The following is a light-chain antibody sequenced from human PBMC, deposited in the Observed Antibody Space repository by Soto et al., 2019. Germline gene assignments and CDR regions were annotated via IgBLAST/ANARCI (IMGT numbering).Light chain of an antibody. Sequence: EIVLTQSPGTLSLSPGERATLSCRASQSVSSSFFSWYQQKPGQAPRLLIYGTSSRATGIPDRFSGSGSGTDFTLTISRLEPEDFAVYYCQQYGRSPLTFGPGTKVDIK. CDR2: GTS. CDR3: QQYGRSPLT. CDR1: QSVSSSF. J-gene: IGKJ3*01. V-gene: IGKV3-20*01.